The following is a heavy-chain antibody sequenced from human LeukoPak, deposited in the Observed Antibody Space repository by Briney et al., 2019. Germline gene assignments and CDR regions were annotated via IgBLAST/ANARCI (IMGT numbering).Heavy chain of an antibody. V-gene: IGHV3-7*01. D-gene: IGHD6-13*01. J-gene: IGHJ4*02. CDR1: GFSVSGYW. CDR3: AREWQGGIAAAGTRIEGDY. CDR2: IKQDGSEK. Sequence: GGSLRLSCAVSGFSVSGYWMTWVRQAPGKGLEWVANIKQDGSEKNYVDSVKSRFTISRDNAENSLFLQMNSLRAEDTAVYYCAREWQGGIAAAGTRIEGDYWGQGTLVTVSS.